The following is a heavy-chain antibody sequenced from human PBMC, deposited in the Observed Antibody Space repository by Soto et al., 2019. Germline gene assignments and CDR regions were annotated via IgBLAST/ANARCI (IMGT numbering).Heavy chain of an antibody. V-gene: IGHV1-18*01. CDR1: GYTFTSYG. Sequence: QVQLVQSGGEVKQPGASVKVSCKPSGYTFTSYGISWVRQAPGQGLEWMGWISGYNGDTKYVQKFQGRVTLTTDTSTTTAYMEVRSLRSDDTAVYYCARDWVGDLAYWGQGTLVTVSS. CDR3: ARDWVGDLAY. J-gene: IGHJ4*02. D-gene: IGHD4-17*01. CDR2: ISGYNGDT.